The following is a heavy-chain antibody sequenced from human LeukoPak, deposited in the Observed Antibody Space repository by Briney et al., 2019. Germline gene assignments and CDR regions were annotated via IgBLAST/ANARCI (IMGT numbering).Heavy chain of an antibody. V-gene: IGHV4-34*01. CDR2: INHSGSA. Sequence: SETLSLTCAVYGGSFSGYYWSWIRQPPGKGLEWIGEINHSGSANYNPSLKSRVTISVDTSKNQFSLKLSSVTAADTAVYYCARGPPRYYYDSSGKYNDYWGQGTLVTVSS. J-gene: IGHJ4*02. CDR1: GGSFSGYY. D-gene: IGHD3-22*01. CDR3: ARGPPRYYYDSSGKYNDY.